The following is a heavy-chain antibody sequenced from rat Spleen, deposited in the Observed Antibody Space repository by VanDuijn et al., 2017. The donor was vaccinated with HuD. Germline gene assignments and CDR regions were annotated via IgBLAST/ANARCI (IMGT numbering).Heavy chain of an antibody. J-gene: IGHJ3*01. CDR1: GFTFSDYA. V-gene: IGHV5-17*01. CDR3: ATRKFMYTTDWFPY. Sequence: EVQLVESGGGLVQPGNSLKVSCAASGFTFSDYAIAWVRQSPKKGLEWVATIIFDGSSTYYRDSVKGRFTISRDNAKSTLYLQMDSLRSEDTATYYCATRKFMYTTDWFPYWGHGTLVTVSS. D-gene: IGHD1-6*01. CDR2: IIFDGSST.